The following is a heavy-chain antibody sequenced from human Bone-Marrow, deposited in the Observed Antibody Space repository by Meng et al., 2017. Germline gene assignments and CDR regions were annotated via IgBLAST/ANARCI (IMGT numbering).Heavy chain of an antibody. CDR1: GYNFPDYW. CDR3: ARETAVEMAYIGYYYYYGMDV. D-gene: IGHD5-24*01. CDR2: IDPKSGDT. V-gene: IGHV1-2*06. J-gene: IGHJ6*02. Sequence: ASVKVSCKPSGYNFPDYWLHWVRRAPGQGLEWMGRIDPKSGDTHYAQRFQGRVTMTGDTSISTAYMELSGLRSDDTAMYYCARETAVEMAYIGYYYYYGMDVWGQGTTVTVSS.